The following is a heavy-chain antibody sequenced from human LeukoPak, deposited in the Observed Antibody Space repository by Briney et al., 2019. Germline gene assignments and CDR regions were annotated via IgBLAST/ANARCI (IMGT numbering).Heavy chain of an antibody. CDR1: GYSIISGYY. Sequence: TSETLSLTSAVSGYSIISGYYWGRIRQPPGKGLEWIGSIYHSGSTYYNPSLKSRVTISVDTSKNQFSLKLSSVTAADTAVYYCARAGWMTTVTTDRPYYYYHRDLWGKGTTVTVSS. CDR3: ARAGWMTTVTTDRPYYYYHRDL. CDR2: IYHSGST. J-gene: IGHJ6*03. D-gene: IGHD4-17*01. V-gene: IGHV4-38-2*01.